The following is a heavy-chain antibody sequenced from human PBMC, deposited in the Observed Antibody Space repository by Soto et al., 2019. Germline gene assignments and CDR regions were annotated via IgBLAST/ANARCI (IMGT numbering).Heavy chain of an antibody. CDR3: ARVFSNYVDY. J-gene: IGHJ4*02. CDR1: GGSISSGGYY. D-gene: IGHD4-4*01. Sequence: SETLSLTCTVSGGSISSGGYYWSWIRQHPGKGLEWIGYIYYSGSTYYNPSLKSRVTISVDTSKNQFSLKLSSVTAADTAVYYCARVFSNYVDYWGQGTLVTVSS. V-gene: IGHV4-31*03. CDR2: IYYSGST.